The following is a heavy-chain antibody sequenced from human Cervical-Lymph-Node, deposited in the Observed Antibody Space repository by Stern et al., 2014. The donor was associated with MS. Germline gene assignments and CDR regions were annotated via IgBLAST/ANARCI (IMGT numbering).Heavy chain of an antibody. J-gene: IGHJ5*02. D-gene: IGHD5-12*01. V-gene: IGHV1-24*01. CDR2: FDPEHGQA. CDR1: GYTLTEMS. CDR3: ATDHVYGGYDL. Sequence: VQLVESGAEVKKPGASVKVSCKVSGYTLTEMSMHWVRQAPGQGLEWVGGFDPEHGQAIYAQKFQGRVTTTEDTSTDTAYMHLSSLRSEDTAVYYCATDHVYGGYDLWGQGTLVTVSS.